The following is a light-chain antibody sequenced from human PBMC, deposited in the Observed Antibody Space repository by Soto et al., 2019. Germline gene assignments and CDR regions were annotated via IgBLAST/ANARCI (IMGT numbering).Light chain of an antibody. Sequence: QSVLTQPPSVSGASGQRVTISCTGSSSNIGAGSDVRWYQQLPGTAPKLMIFEVSKRPSGVPDRFSASKSGNTASLTVSGLQAEDEADYYCASYTGSNTLVVFGGGTKLTVL. CDR3: ASYTGSNTLVV. V-gene: IGLV1-40*01. CDR2: EVS. CDR1: SSNIGAGSD. J-gene: IGLJ2*01.